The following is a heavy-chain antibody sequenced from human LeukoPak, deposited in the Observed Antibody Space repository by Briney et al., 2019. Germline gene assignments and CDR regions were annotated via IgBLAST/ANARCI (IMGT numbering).Heavy chain of an antibody. J-gene: IGHJ4*02. Sequence: GGSLRPSWAPPGFSFTSIAMGWVRQAPGRGRGWVSAISGSGGSTYYADSVKGRFTISRDNSKNTLYLQMNSLRAEDTAVYYCASFTGGWYLDYWGQGTLVTVSS. CDR2: ISGSGGST. D-gene: IGHD6-19*01. CDR3: ASFTGGWYLDY. V-gene: IGHV3-23*01. CDR1: GFSFTSIA.